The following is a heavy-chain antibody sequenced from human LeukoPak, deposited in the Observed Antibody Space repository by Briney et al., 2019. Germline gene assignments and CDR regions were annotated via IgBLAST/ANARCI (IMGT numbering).Heavy chain of an antibody. CDR1: GFTFNTYA. Sequence: GGSLRLSCAASGFTFNTYAMHWVRQAPGKGLEWVSAISGSGGTTYYADSVKGRFTISRDNSKNTLYLQMNSLRAEDTALYYCPKDLSSRGSSDYWGQGTLVTVSS. D-gene: IGHD1-26*01. V-gene: IGHV3-23*01. CDR2: ISGSGGTT. CDR3: PKDLSSRGSSDY. J-gene: IGHJ4*02.